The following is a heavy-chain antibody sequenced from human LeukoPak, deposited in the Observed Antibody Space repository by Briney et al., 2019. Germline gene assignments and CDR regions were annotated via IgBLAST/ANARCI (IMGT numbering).Heavy chain of an antibody. CDR3: ARDSTYYYASGSSGPHYLDY. CDR2: FHTAGDT. D-gene: IGHD3-10*01. Sequence: GGSLRLSCAASRFTFSNYDMHWVRHAPGKGLEWVSAFHTAGDTHYSGSVKGRFATSRDNSKNTLYLQLNSLRAEDAAVYYCARDSTYYYASGSSGPHYLDYWGQGTLVTVSS. V-gene: IGHV3-13*01. CDR1: RFTFSNYD. J-gene: IGHJ4*02.